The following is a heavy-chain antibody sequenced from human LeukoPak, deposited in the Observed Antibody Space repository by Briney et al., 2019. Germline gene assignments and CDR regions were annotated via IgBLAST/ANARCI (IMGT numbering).Heavy chain of an antibody. CDR2: IYSGGST. V-gene: IGHV3-53*01. J-gene: IGHJ4*02. D-gene: IGHD4-17*01. CDR1: GFTVGSND. Sequence: GGSLRLSCAASGFTVGSNDMSWVRQAPGKGLECISVIYSGGSTDYADSVKGRLTISRDNSKNTLYLQMNSLRAEDTAVYYCARVVDHDYGDYYLDYWGQGTLVTVSS. CDR3: ARVVDHDYGDYYLDY.